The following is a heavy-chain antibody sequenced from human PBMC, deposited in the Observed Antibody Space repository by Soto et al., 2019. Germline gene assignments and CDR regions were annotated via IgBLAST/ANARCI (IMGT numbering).Heavy chain of an antibody. CDR3: ARLAARSHNWFDRR. D-gene: IGHD2-15*01. V-gene: IGHV1-18*01. CDR1: GYTFTSYG. Sequence: ASVKVSCKASGYTFTSYGISWVRQAPGQGLEWMGWISAYNGNTNYAQKLQGRVTMTTDTSTSTAYMELRSLRSDDTAVYYCARLAARSHNWFDRRWGQGTLVTVSS. J-gene: IGHJ5*02. CDR2: ISAYNGNT.